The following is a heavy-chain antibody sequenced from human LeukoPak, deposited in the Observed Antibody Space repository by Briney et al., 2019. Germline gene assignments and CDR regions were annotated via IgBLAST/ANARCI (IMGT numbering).Heavy chain of an antibody. J-gene: IGHJ4*02. D-gene: IGHD3-10*01. CDR2: IRGSGGRT. CDR3: AKDRAGSEGDY. V-gene: IGHV3-23*01. CDR1: GFIFSSYA. Sequence: GGSLRLSCAASGFIFSSYAMSWVRQAPGKGLEWVSAIRGSGGRTYYADSVKGRFTISRDNSKNTLYLQMNSQRAEDTAVYYCAKDRAGSEGDYWGQGTLVTVSS.